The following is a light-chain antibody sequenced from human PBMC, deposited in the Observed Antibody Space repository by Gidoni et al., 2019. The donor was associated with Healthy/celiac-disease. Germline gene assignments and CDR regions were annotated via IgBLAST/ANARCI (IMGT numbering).Light chain of an antibody. Sequence: GSPGQSITISCTGTSSDVGGYNYVSWYQQNPGKAPKLMIYEVSNRPSGVSNRFSGSKSGNTASLTISGLQAEDEADYYCSSYTSSSTPLWVFGGGTKLTVL. CDR1: SSDVGGYNY. CDR3: SSYTSSSTPLWV. CDR2: EVS. J-gene: IGLJ3*02. V-gene: IGLV2-14*01.